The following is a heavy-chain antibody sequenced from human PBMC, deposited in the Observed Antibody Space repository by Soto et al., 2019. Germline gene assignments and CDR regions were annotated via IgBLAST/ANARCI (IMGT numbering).Heavy chain of an antibody. J-gene: IGHJ5*02. Sequence: EVQLLESGGGWLQPGGSLRLSCAASGFTFSSYAMNWVRQAPGKGLEWVSGIIGSGAGSYYSDSVKGRFTISRDNSKDSLHLQMNSLRAADTDVYYCAKAYSNSWPNDWFDPWGQGTLVTVSS. CDR1: GFTFSSYA. CDR3: AKAYSNSWPNDWFDP. D-gene: IGHD6-13*01. CDR2: IIGSGAGS. V-gene: IGHV3-23*01.